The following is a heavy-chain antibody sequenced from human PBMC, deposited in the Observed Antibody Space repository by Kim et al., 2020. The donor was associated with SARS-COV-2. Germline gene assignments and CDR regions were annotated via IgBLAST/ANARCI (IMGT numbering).Heavy chain of an antibody. CDR1: GFTFTGYA. D-gene: IGHD2-2*03. Sequence: GGSLRLSCTTSGFTFTGYAMSWVRQAPGKGLEWVSSIDGSDGTTYYVDSVKGQFTISRDDSKSTLYLWMTSLRADDTAVYYCLKGGWGWIWDHWGQAAHVTVAS. V-gene: IGHV3-23*01. CDR3: LKGGWGWIWDH. J-gene: IGHJ4*02. CDR2: IDGSDGTT.